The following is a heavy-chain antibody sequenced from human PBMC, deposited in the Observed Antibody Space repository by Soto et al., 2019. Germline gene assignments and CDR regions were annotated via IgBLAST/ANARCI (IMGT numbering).Heavy chain of an antibody. J-gene: IGHJ6*02. V-gene: IGHV3-21*01. CDR1: GFTFSSYS. Sequence: EVQLVESGGGLVKPGGSLRLSCAASGFTFSSYSMNWVRQAPGKGLEWVSSISSSSSYIYYADSVKGRFTISRDNAKNXLXLXMTSLRAEDTAVYYCARDRNGDYGRIDYYYYYGMDVWGQGTTVTVSS. CDR3: ARDRNGDYGRIDYYYYYGMDV. D-gene: IGHD4-17*01. CDR2: ISSSSSYI.